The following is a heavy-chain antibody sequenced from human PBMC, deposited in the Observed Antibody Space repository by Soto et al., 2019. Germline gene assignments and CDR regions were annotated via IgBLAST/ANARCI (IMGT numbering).Heavy chain of an antibody. Sequence: GGSLRLSCAASGFTFSSYAMSWVRQAPGKGLEWVSAISSSSSNIYYADSVKGRFTISRDNAKNSLYLQMNSLRAEDTAVYYCARDLGPDIVVVDAFDIWGQGTMVTVS. D-gene: IGHD2-15*01. CDR2: ISSSSSNI. CDR3: ARDLGPDIVVVDAFDI. J-gene: IGHJ3*02. V-gene: IGHV3-21*01. CDR1: GFTFSSYA.